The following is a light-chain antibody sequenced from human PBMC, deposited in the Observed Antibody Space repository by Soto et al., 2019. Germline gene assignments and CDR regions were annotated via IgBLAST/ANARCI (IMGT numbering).Light chain of an antibody. Sequence: QSALTQPASVSGSPGQSITISCSGTSSDIGGYVYVSWYQKHPGKAPKLMIYEVNSRPSGVSNRFSGSKSGNTASLTISGLKEEDEADYYCSSFTNIKTWVFGGGTKVTVL. J-gene: IGLJ3*02. CDR2: EVN. V-gene: IGLV2-14*01. CDR3: SSFTNIKTWV. CDR1: SSDIGGYVY.